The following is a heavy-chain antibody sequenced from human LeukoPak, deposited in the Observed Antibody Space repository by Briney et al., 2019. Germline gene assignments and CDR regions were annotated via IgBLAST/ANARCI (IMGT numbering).Heavy chain of an antibody. CDR1: GFTFSSYG. J-gene: IGHJ4*02. CDR2: ITGSGGTT. D-gene: IGHD4-23*01. V-gene: IGHV3-23*01. Sequence: QPGGSLRLSCAASGFTFSSYGMNWVRQAPGKGLEWVSVITGSGGTTYYADSVKGRFTVSRDNSKNTLYLQMDSLRAEDTAVYYCANDLTTVVTPTDYWGQGTLVTVSS. CDR3: ANDLTTVVTPTDY.